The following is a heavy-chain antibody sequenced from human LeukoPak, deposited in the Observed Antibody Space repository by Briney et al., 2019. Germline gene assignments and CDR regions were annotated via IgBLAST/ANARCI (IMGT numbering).Heavy chain of an antibody. V-gene: IGHV3-23*01. CDR2: ISGSGTST. D-gene: IGHD3-9*01. J-gene: IGHJ4*02. CDR3: AKDRGYDILTGFGESDY. Sequence: GGSLRLSCAASGFTFSSYAMSWVRQAPGKGLEWVSVISGSGTSTYYADSVKGRFTISRDNSKNTLYLQMNSLRAEDTAVYYCAKDRGYDILTGFGESDYWGQGTLVTVSS. CDR1: GFTFSSYA.